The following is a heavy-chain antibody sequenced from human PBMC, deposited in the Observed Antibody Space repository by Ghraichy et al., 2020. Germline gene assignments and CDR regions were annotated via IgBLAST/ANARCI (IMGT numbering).Heavy chain of an antibody. J-gene: IGHJ6*03. D-gene: IGHD2-15*01. CDR3: TSGSYCSGGSCPVLPPNHDYYYYYYMDV. CDR2: IKSKTDGGTT. V-gene: IGHV3-15*01. Sequence: SCAASGFTFSNAWMSWVRQAPGKGLEWVGRIKSKTDGGTTDYAAPVKGRFTISRDDSKNTLYLQMNSLKTEDTAVYYCTSGSYCSGGSCPVLPPNHDYYYYYYMDVWGKGTTVTVSS. CDR1: GFTFSNAW.